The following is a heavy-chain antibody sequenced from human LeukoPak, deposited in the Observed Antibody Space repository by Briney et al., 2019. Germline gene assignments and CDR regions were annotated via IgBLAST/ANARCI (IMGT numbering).Heavy chain of an antibody. J-gene: IGHJ4*02. Sequence: ASVKVSCKASGYTFTGYYMHWVRQAPGQGLEWMGWVNPNSGGTNYAQKFQGRVTMTRDTSISTAYMELSRLRSDDTAVYYCARVGPHGYYDSSGYYELGPIFDYWGQGTLVTVSS. V-gene: IGHV1-2*02. CDR1: GYTFTGYY. CDR3: ARVGPHGYYDSSGYYELGPIFDY. CDR2: VNPNSGGT. D-gene: IGHD3-22*01.